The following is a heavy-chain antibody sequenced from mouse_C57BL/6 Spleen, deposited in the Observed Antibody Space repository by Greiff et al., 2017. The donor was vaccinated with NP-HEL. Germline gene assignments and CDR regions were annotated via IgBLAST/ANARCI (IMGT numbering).Heavy chain of an antibody. V-gene: IGHV5-17*01. CDR1: GFTFSDYG. D-gene: IGHD1-1*01. Sequence: EVKVVESGGGLVKPGGSLKLSCAASGFTFSDYGMHWVRQAPEKGLEWVAYISSGSSTIYYADTVKGRFTISRDNAKNTLFLQMTSLRSEDTAMYYCARRITTVVFDYWGQGTTLTVSS. CDR3: ARRITTVVFDY. CDR2: ISSGSSTI. J-gene: IGHJ2*01.